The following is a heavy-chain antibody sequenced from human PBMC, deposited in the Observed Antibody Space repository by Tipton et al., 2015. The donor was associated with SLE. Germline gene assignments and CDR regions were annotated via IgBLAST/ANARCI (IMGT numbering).Heavy chain of an antibody. CDR1: GFTFSNYW. CDR3: AHLAATHAFDI. CDR2: INSDGSST. V-gene: IGHV3-74*01. J-gene: IGHJ3*02. D-gene: IGHD2-15*01. Sequence: GSLRLSCAASGFTFSNYWMNWVRQGPGKGLVWVSRINSDGSSTKYADSVKGRFTISRDNARTTLYLQMNSLRAEDTAVYYCAHLAATHAFDIWGQGTMVTVSS.